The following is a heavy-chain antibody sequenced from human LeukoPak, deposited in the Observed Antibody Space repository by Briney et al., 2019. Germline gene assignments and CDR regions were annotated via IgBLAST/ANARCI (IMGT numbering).Heavy chain of an antibody. D-gene: IGHD3-16*01. CDR2: IWYDGSNK. CDR3: ARDPSGSYYGSWYFFDY. CDR1: GFTFSSYG. Sequence: GGSLRLSCAASGFTFSSYGMHWVRQAPGKGLEWVAVIWYDGSNKYYADSVKGRFTISIDNAKNSLYLQMNSLRAEDTAVYYCARDPSGSYYGSWYFFDYWGQGTLVTVSS. J-gene: IGHJ4*02. V-gene: IGHV3-33*01.